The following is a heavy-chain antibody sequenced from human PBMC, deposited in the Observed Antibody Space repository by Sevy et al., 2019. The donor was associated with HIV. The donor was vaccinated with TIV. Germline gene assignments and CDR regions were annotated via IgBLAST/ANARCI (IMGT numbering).Heavy chain of an antibody. CDR1: GFTFSSYG. V-gene: IGHV3-33*01. J-gene: IGHJ4*02. Sequence: GGSLRLSCAASGFTFSSYGMHWVRQAPGKGLEWVAVIWYDGSNKYYADSVKGRFTISRDNSKNTLYLQMNSLRAEDTAVYYCARVFDYGDPFDYWGQGTLVTVSS. CDR2: IWYDGSNK. CDR3: ARVFDYGDPFDY. D-gene: IGHD4-17*01.